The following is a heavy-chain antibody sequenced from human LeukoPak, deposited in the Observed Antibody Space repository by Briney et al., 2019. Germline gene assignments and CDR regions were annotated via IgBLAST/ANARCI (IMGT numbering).Heavy chain of an antibody. CDR1: GFTFSIYA. CDR2: ISGSGGST. D-gene: IGHD2/OR15-2a*01. J-gene: IGHJ4*02. Sequence: GGSLRLSCAASGFTFSIYAMSWVHQAPTKGLEWVSAISGSGGSTYYADSVRGRFTISRDNSKNTLYLQMNSLRAEDTAVYYCAKDLGDSRDYWGKGTLVTVSS. V-gene: IGHV3-23*01. CDR3: AKDLGDSRDY.